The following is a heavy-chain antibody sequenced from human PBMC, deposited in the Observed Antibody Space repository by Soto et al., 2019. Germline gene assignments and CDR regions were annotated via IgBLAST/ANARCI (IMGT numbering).Heavy chain of an antibody. V-gene: IGHV1-69*13. Sequence: WASVKVSCKASGGTFSSYAISWVRQAPGQGLEWMGGIIPIFGTANYAQKFQGRVTITADESTSTAYMELSSLRSEDTAVYYCASYYGSGSYYKIGYYYYGMDVWGQGTTVTVSS. D-gene: IGHD3-10*01. CDR2: IIPIFGTA. CDR1: GGTFSSYA. J-gene: IGHJ6*02. CDR3: ASYYGSGSYYKIGYYYYGMDV.